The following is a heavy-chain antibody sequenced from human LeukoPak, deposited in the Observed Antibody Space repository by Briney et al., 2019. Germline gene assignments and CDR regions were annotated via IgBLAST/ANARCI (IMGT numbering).Heavy chain of an antibody. D-gene: IGHD3-10*01. V-gene: IGHV1-69*04. CDR3: ARGIIEDFGGDYYGMDV. CDR1: GGTFSSYA. Sequence: ASVKVSCKASGGTFSSYASSWVRQAPGQGLEWMGRIIPILGIANYAQKFQGRVTITADKSTSTAYMELSSLRSEDTAVYYCARGIIEDFGGDYYGMDVWGQGTTVTVSS. J-gene: IGHJ6*02. CDR2: IIPILGIA.